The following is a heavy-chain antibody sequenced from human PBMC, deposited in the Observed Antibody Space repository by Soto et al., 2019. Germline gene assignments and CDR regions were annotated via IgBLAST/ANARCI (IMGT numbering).Heavy chain of an antibody. J-gene: IGHJ3*02. CDR2: INPYNGGT. D-gene: IGHD4-17*01. CDR3: ARFDYGDYIFACAI. V-gene: IGHV1-2*02. CDR1: GYTFTDYY. Sequence: QVQLVQSGAEVKKPGASVKVSCTASGYTFTDYYIHWVRQAPRQGLEWVGWINPYNGGTEYVKKFQGRVTMTRDTSISTDYMEMSRLRSDDTAVYYCARFDYGDYIFACAIWGQWTMLTVAS.